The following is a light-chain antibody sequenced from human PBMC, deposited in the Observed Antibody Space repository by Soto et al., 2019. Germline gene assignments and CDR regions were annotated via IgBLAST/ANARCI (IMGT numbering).Light chain of an antibody. CDR2: DTS. J-gene: IGKJ1*01. V-gene: IGKV1-5*01. CDR1: QSISSY. Sequence: DIQMTQSPSTLSASVGDRVTITCRASQSISSYFAWYQQKPGQAPRLLIYDTSTRATGIPARFSGSGSGTEFTLTISSLQPDDFATYYCQHYNSYSEAFGQGTKVDIK. CDR3: QHYNSYSEA.